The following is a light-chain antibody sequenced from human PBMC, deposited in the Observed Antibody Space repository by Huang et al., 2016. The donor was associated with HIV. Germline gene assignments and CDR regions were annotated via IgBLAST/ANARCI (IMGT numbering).Light chain of an antibody. CDR1: QSVSSN. CDR3: QQYNNWPPLIT. V-gene: IGKV3-15*01. J-gene: IGKJ5*01. Sequence: EIVMTQSPATLSVSPGERATLSCRASQSVSSNLAWYQQKPGQAPRLLIYGASPRATGIPARFSGSGSGTEFTLTISSLQSEDFAVYYCQQYNNWPPLITFGQGTRLEIK. CDR2: GAS.